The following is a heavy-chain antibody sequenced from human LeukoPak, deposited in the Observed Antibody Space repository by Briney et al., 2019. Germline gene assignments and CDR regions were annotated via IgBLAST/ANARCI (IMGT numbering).Heavy chain of an antibody. CDR1: GGAISSYY. V-gene: IGHV4-4*07. J-gene: IGHJ6*02. Sequence: SETLSLTCTVSGGAISSYYWSWIRQPAGKGLEWIGRIYTSGSTNYNPSLKSRVTMSVDTSKNQFSLKLSSVTAADTAVYYCATGVAPAAMDEYYYYYGMDVWGQGTTVTVSS. CDR3: ATGVAPAAMDEYYYYYGMDV. CDR2: IYTSGST. D-gene: IGHD2-2*01.